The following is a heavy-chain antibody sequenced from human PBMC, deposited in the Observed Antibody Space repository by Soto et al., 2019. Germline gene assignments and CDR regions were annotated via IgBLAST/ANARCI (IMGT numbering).Heavy chain of an antibody. CDR3: AKDSGNYPPYFEH. CDR2: ITGSGSST. CDR1: GFTFNNYA. D-gene: IGHD1-26*01. V-gene: IGHV3-23*01. Sequence: PGGSLRLSCAASGFTFNNYAMTWVRQAPGKGLEWVSAITGSGSSTYYADSVKGRFTISRDNSKNTLYLEMNSLRAEDTAVYYCAKDSGNYPPYFEHWGQGTLVTVSS. J-gene: IGHJ4*02.